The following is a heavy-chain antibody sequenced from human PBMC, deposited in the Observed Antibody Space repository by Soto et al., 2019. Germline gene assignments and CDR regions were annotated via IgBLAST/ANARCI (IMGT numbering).Heavy chain of an antibody. J-gene: IGHJ4*02. CDR3: VRGTNGWRGMAY. Sequence: PGGSLRLSCATSGFTFSSYPIHWVCQAPGKGPVWVSRITEDGSGTTYADSVKGRFTVTRDNAKNTMYLQMSGLGAEDTAVYHCVRGTNGWRGMAYWGQGTLVTVSS. V-gene: IGHV3-74*01. CDR1: GFTFSSYP. D-gene: IGHD2-8*01. CDR2: ITEDGSGT.